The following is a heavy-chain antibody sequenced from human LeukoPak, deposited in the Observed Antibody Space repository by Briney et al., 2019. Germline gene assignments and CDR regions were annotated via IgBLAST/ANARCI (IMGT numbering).Heavy chain of an antibody. Sequence: ASVKVSCKASGGTFSSYAISWVRQAPGQGLEWMGRIIPIFGTANYAQKFQGRVTITADKSTSTAYMELSSLRSEDTAVYYCASGVTTGFDPWGQGIPVTFAS. CDR3: ASGVTTGFDP. D-gene: IGHD3-3*01. V-gene: IGHV1-69*06. CDR1: GGTFSSYA. J-gene: IGHJ5*02. CDR2: IIPIFGTA.